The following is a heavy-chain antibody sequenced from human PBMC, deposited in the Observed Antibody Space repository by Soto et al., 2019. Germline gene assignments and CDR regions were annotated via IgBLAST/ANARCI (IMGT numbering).Heavy chain of an antibody. D-gene: IGHD6-13*01. CDR3: ATISAAGTIGYFDY. CDR2: ISGSGGST. V-gene: IGHV3-23*01. CDR1: GFTFSSYA. J-gene: IGHJ4*02. Sequence: EVQLLESGGGLVQPGGSLRLSCAASGFTFSSYAMSWVRQAPGKGMEWVSAISGSGGSTYYADSVKGRFTISRDNSKNTLYRQMNSLRAEDTAVYYCATISAAGTIGYFDYWGQGTLVTVSS.